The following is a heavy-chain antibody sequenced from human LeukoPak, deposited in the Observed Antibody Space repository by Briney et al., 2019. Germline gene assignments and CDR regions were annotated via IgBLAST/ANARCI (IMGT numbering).Heavy chain of an antibody. J-gene: IGHJ6*03. V-gene: IGHV4-4*07. CDR2: IYTSGST. CDR3: ARDSTWFGELYTPYYMDV. Sequence: SETLSLTCTVSGGSISSYYWSWIRQPAGKGLEWIGRIYTSGSTNYNPSLKSRVTMSVDTSKNQCSLKLSSVTAADTAVYYCARDSTWFGELYTPYYMDVWGKGTTVTISS. CDR1: GGSISSYY. D-gene: IGHD3-10*01.